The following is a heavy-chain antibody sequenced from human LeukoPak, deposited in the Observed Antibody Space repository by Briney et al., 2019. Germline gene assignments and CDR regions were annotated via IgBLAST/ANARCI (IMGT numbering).Heavy chain of an antibody. CDR3: ARANGYSSGWYNFDY. J-gene: IGHJ4*02. CDR2: INPSGGST. CDR1: GPTFTSYY. V-gene: IGHV1-46*01. D-gene: IGHD6-19*01. Sequence: ASVKVSCKASGPTFTSYYMHWVRQAPGQGLEWMGIINPSGGSTSYAQKFQGRVTMTRDTSMSTVYMELSSLRSEDTAVYYCARANGYSSGWYNFDYWGQGTLVTVSS.